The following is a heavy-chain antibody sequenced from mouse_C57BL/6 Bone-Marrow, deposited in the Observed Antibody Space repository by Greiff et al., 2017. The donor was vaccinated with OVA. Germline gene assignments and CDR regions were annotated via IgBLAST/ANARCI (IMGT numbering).Heavy chain of an antibody. J-gene: IGHJ1*03. CDR3: ARWGLRGYFDV. CDR1: GYTFTSYW. D-gene: IGHD2-2*01. CDR2: IHPNSGST. V-gene: IGHV1-64*01. Sequence: VQLQQPGAELVKPGASVKLSCKASGYTFTSYWMHWVKQRPGQGLEWIGMIHPNSGSTNYNEKFKSKATLTVDKSSSTAYMQLSSLTSEDSAVYYCARWGLRGYFDVWGTGTTVTVSS.